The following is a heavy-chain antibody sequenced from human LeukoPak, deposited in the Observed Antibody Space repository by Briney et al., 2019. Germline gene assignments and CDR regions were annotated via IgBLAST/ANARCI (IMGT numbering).Heavy chain of an antibody. J-gene: IGHJ4*02. Sequence: GGSLRLSCAPSRFTFSSYWMSWVRQAPGKGLEWVANIKQDGSEKYYVDSVKGRFTISRDNAKNSLYLQMNSLRAEDTAIYYCARDSGYYGLFDYRGQGTLVTSSS. CDR2: IKQDGSEK. D-gene: IGHD3-22*01. V-gene: IGHV3-7*01. CDR3: ARDSGYYGLFDY. CDR1: RFTFSSYW.